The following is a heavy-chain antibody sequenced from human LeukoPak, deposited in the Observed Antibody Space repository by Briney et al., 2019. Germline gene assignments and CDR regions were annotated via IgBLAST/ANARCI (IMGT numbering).Heavy chain of an antibody. CDR3: AELGITMIGGV. CDR2: ISSSSSTI. V-gene: IGHV3-48*04. D-gene: IGHD3-10*02. Sequence: GGSLRLSCAASGFTFSTYSMNWVRQAPGKGLEWVSYISSSSSTIYYADSVKGRFTISRDNAKNSLYLQMNSLRAEDTAVYYCAELGITMIGGVWGKGTTVTISS. J-gene: IGHJ6*04. CDR1: GFTFSTYS.